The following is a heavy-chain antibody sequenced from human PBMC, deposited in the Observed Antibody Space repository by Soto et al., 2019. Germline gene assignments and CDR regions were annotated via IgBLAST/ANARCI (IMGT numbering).Heavy chain of an antibody. V-gene: IGHV1-3*01. J-gene: IGHJ4*02. Sequence: ASVKVSCKASGYSFTNYAIYWVRQAPGQRLEWMGRIDAGTGNTKYSQQFQGRVTIIRDTSASTAYMELSSLTSEDTVVYYCARGASSSWTSLDYWGQGTPVTVSS. D-gene: IGHD6-13*01. CDR2: IDAGTGNT. CDR1: GYSFTNYA. CDR3: ARGASSSWTSLDY.